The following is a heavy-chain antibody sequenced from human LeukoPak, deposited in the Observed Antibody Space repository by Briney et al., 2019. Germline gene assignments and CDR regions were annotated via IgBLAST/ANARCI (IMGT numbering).Heavy chain of an antibody. CDR3: AKDYYDSRGYADY. CDR2: ISSSSSYI. Sequence: GGSLRLSCAASGFTFSSYSMNWVRQAPGKGLEWVSSISSSSSYIYYADSVKGRFTISRDNAKNSLYLQMNSLRAEDTALYYCAKDYYDSRGYADYGGQGTLVTVP. V-gene: IGHV3-21*04. CDR1: GFTFSSYS. J-gene: IGHJ4*02. D-gene: IGHD3-22*01.